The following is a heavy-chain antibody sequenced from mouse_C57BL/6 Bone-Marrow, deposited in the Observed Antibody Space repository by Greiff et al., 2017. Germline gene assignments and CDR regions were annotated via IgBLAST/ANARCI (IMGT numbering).Heavy chain of an antibody. CDR3: ARIRRSYFDD. CDR2: INPYNGGT. Sequence: VQLKQSGPVLVKPGASVKMSCKASGYTFTDYYMHWVKQSHGKSLEWIGVINPYNGGTSYNQKFKGKATLTVDKSSSTAYMELNSLTSEDSAVYYCARIRRSYFDDWGKGTTLTVSS. D-gene: IGHD2-12*01. CDR1: GYTFTDYY. V-gene: IGHV1-19*01. J-gene: IGHJ2*01.